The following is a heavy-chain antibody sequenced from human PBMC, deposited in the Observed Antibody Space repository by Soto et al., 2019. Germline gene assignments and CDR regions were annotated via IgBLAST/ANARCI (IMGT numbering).Heavy chain of an antibody. CDR2: IKQDGSEK. J-gene: IGHJ4*02. V-gene: IGHV3-7*01. D-gene: IGHD1-7*01. CDR3: ASYSPYNWNWYFDY. Sequence: PGGSLRLSCAASGFTFSSYWMSWVRQAPGKGLEWVANIKQDGSEKYYVDSVKGRFTISRDNAKNSLYLQMNSLRAEDTAVYYCASYSPYNWNWYFDYWGQGTLVTVSS. CDR1: GFTFSSYW.